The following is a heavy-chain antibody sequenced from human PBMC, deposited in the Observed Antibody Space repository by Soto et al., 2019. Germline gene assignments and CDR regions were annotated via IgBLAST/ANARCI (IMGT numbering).Heavy chain of an antibody. CDR2: ISGTSDAA. D-gene: IGHD1-1*01. CDR3: AKDKATGHYCFDS. Sequence: EVQLLESGGGLVQPGGSLRLSCAASGFPFSTSAMNWVRQAPGKGLEWVSIISGTSDAAYYAESVKGRFTSSRDNSKNTLYLQMNSLRAEDTAIYYCAKDKATGHYCFDSWGQGTLVTVSS. V-gene: IGHV3-23*01. CDR1: GFPFSTSA. J-gene: IGHJ4*02.